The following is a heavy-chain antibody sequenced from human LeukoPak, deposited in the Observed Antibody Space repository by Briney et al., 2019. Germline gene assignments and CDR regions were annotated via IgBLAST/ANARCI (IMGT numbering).Heavy chain of an antibody. CDR1: GFTLSDHY. CDR2: SRNKANSYTT. CDR3: TRDESAL. Sequence: GGSLRLSCAASGFTLSDHYVDWVRQAPGKGLGWVVRSRNKANSYTTEYAASVRGRFTVSRDLLKNSVYLQMNSLKTEDTAMYYCTRDESALWGQGTLVTVSS. V-gene: IGHV3-72*01. J-gene: IGHJ4*02.